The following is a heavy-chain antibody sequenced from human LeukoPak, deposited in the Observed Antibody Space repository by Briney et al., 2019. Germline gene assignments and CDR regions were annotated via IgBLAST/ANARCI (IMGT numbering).Heavy chain of an antibody. CDR1: GGTFSSYA. CDR3: ARNLHMDV. V-gene: IGHV1-69*05. Sequence: SVKVSCKASGGTFSSYAISWVRQAPGQGLEWMGGIIPIFGSANYAQKLQGRVTMTTDTSTSTAYMELRSLRSDDTAVYYCARNLHMDVWGKGTTVTVSS. CDR2: IIPIFGSA. J-gene: IGHJ6*03.